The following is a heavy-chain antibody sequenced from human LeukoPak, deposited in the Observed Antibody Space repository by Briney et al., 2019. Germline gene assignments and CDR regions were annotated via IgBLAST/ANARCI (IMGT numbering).Heavy chain of an antibody. CDR2: IYTSGST. V-gene: IGHV4-61*02. D-gene: IGHD2-2*01. CDR1: GGSISSGSYY. J-gene: IGHJ4*02. CDR3: AREGRVRGYCSSTSCSLPPDY. Sequence: MPSETLSLTCTVSGGSISSGSYYWSWIRQPAGKGLEWIGRIYTSGSTNYNPSLKSRVTISVDTSKNQFSLKLSSVTAADTAVYYCAREGRVRGYCSSTSCSLPPDYWGQGTLVTVSS.